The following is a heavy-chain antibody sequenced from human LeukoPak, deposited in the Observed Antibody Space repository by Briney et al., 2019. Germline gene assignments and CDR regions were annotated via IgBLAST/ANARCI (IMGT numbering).Heavy chain of an antibody. Sequence: GGSLRLSCAASGFTFSDYYMSWIRQAPGKGLEWVSGISWNSGSIGYADSVKGRFTISRDNAKNSLYLQMNSLRAEDMALYYCAKDIKPRGTGTTSGAFDIWGQGTMVTVSS. V-gene: IGHV3-9*03. CDR1: GFTFSDYY. J-gene: IGHJ3*02. CDR2: ISWNSGSI. CDR3: AKDIKPRGTGTTSGAFDI. D-gene: IGHD1-1*01.